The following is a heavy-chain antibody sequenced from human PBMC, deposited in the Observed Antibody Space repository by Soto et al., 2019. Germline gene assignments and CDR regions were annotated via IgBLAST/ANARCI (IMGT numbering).Heavy chain of an antibody. Sequence: ASVEVSCKXSGYTFTSYYMHWVRQAPGQGLEWMGIINPSGGSTSYAQKFQGRVTMTRDTSTSTVYMELSSLRSEDTAVYYCARAQIITMIVDYWGQGTLVTVS. V-gene: IGHV1-46*01. CDR2: INPSGGST. J-gene: IGHJ4*02. D-gene: IGHD3-22*01. CDR3: ARAQIITMIVDY. CDR1: GYTFTSYY.